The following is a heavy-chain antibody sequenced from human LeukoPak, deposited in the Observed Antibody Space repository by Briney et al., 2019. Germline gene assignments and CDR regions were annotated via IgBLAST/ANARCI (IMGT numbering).Heavy chain of an antibody. CDR3: ARLPPPIIAVAGSYYYGMDV. D-gene: IGHD6-19*01. Sequence: GESLKISCKGSGYSFTSYWIGWVRQMPGKGLEWMGIIYPGDSDTRYSPSFRGQVTISADKSISTAYLQWSSLKASDTAMYYCARLPPPIIAVAGSYYYGMDVWGQGTTVTVSS. V-gene: IGHV5-51*01. CDR2: IYPGDSDT. J-gene: IGHJ6*02. CDR1: GYSFTSYW.